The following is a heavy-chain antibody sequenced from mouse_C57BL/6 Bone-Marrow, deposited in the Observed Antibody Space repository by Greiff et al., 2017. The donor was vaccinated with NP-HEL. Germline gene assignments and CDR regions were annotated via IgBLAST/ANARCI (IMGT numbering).Heavy chain of an antibody. J-gene: IGHJ3*01. Sequence: VQLKQSGAELVRPGASVKLSCTASGFNIKDYYMHWVKQRPEQGLEWIGRIDPEDGDTEYAPKFQGKATMTADTSSNTAYLQLSSLTSEDTAVYYCTTDYYGSRGAYWGQGTLVTVSA. CDR3: TTDYYGSRGAY. CDR2: IDPEDGDT. V-gene: IGHV14-1*01. D-gene: IGHD1-1*01. CDR1: GFNIKDYY.